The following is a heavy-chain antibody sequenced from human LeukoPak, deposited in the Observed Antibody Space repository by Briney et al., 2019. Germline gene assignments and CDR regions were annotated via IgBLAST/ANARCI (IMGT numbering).Heavy chain of an antibody. Sequence: PGGSLRLSCAASGFSVSSNDMSWVRQAPGKGLEWVSLIHSGGTRYTDSVRGRFTISRDNSKNTLYVQMNSLRAEDTAVYYCAKDADSYGSTYYFDYWGQGTLVTVSS. CDR1: GFSVSSND. D-gene: IGHD5-18*01. CDR2: IHSGGTR. V-gene: IGHV3-53*05. J-gene: IGHJ4*02. CDR3: AKDADSYGSTYYFDY.